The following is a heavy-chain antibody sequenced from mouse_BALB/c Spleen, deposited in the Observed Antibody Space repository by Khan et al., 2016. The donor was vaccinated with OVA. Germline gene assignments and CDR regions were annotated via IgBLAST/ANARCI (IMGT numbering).Heavy chain of an antibody. J-gene: IGHJ4*01. V-gene: IGHV3-2*02. Sequence: EVQLQESGPGLVKPSQSLSLTSPFTGYSITSGYAWNWIRQFPGNKLDWMGYISYSVSTSYNPSLRSRISITRDTSKNQFFLQLNSVTTEDTATYYCARKNYYGYAMDYWGQGTSVTVSS. CDR1: GYSITSGYA. D-gene: IGHD1-1*01. CDR3: ARKNYYGYAMDY. CDR2: ISYSVST.